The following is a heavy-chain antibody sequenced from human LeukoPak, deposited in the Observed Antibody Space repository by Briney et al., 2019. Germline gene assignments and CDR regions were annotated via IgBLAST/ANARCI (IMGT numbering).Heavy chain of an antibody. V-gene: IGHV3-66*01. CDR3: ASYQYGYDELFDN. J-gene: IGHJ3*02. CDR1: GLTFNSRY. Sequence: GESLKISCEASGLTFNSRYMTWSRQAPGKGLEWVSIMYISGNTYYVDSVKGRFTISRDKSKNTVYLQMNSLRAEDTAVYYCASYQYGYDELFDNWGQGTMVTVSS. CDR2: MYISGNT. D-gene: IGHD5-12*01.